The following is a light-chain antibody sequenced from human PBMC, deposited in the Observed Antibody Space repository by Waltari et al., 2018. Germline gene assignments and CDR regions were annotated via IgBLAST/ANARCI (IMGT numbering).Light chain of an antibody. CDR1: QSISSY. V-gene: IGKV1-39*01. Sequence: DIQMTQSPSSLSASVGDRVTITCRESQSISSYLNWYQQKPGKAPKLLIYAASSLQSGVPSRFSGSGSGTDFTLTISSLQPEDFATYYCQQSYSTLLTF. CDR2: AAS. J-gene: IGKJ4*01. CDR3: QQSYSTLLT.